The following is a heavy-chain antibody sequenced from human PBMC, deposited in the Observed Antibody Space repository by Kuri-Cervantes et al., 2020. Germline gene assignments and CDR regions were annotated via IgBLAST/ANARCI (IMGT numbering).Heavy chain of an antibody. D-gene: IGHD6-13*01. CDR2: ISPYNNNT. CDR1: GYTFTTYG. Sequence: ASVKVSCNASGYTFTTYGISWVRQAPGQGLEWMGWISPYNNNTNYAQKLQGRVTLTTDTSTNTAYMDLRNLRSDDTAVYYCARDAGPFVYYFDYWGQGTLVTVSS. V-gene: IGHV1-18*01. CDR3: ARDAGPFVYYFDY. J-gene: IGHJ4*02.